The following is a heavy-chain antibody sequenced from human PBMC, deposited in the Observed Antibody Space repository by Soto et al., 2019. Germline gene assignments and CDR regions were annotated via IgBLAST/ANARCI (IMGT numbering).Heavy chain of an antibody. CDR1: GFTFSSYA. V-gene: IGHV3-30-3*01. CDR2: ISYDGSNK. J-gene: IGHJ6*02. Sequence: ESGGGVVQPGRSLRLSCAASGFTFSSYAMHWVRQAPGKGLEWVAVISYDGSNKYYADSVKGRFTISRDNSKNTLYLQMNSLRAEDTAVYYCARGRSPLEDVWGQGTTVTVSS. CDR3: ARGRSPLEDV. D-gene: IGHD1-26*01.